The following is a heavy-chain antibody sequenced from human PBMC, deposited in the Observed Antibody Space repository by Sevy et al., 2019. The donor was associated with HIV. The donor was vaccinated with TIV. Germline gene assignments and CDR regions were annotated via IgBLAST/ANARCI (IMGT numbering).Heavy chain of an antibody. V-gene: IGHV3-11*01. J-gene: IGHJ5*02. D-gene: IGHD3-10*01. Sequence: GGSLRLSCAASGFTFSDYYMSWIRQAPGKGLEWVSYISSSGSTIYYEDSVKGRFTISGDNAKNSLYLQMNSLRAEDTAVYYCARDPEYYYGSGSYYNGGWFDPWGQGTLVTVSS. CDR3: ARDPEYYYGSGSYYNGGWFDP. CDR1: GFTFSDYY. CDR2: ISSSGSTI.